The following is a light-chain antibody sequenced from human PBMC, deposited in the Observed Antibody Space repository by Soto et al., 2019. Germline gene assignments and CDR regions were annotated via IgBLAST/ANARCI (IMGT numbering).Light chain of an antibody. Sequence: DIQMTQSPSSLSASVGDRVTITCQASQDISNYLNWYQQKPGKAPKLLIYDASNLETGVPSRFSGSGSGTDVTFTISSLQPEDIATYYCQQYVNLPYTFGQGTKLEIK. CDR1: QDISNY. CDR3: QQYVNLPYT. V-gene: IGKV1-33*01. CDR2: DAS. J-gene: IGKJ2*01.